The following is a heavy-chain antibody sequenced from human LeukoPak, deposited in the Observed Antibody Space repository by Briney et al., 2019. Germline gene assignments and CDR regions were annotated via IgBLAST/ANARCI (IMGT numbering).Heavy chain of an antibody. CDR2: ISGSVSST. Sequence: GGSLRLSCAASGFTFSSYAMSWVREARGKGLEGVSAISGSVSSTYYADSVKGRFTISRDNSKNTLYLQMNGLRAEDTAVYYCAKGHTSGWSYYNYGMDVWGQGTTVTVSS. CDR3: AKGHTSGWSYYNYGMDV. V-gene: IGHV3-23*01. J-gene: IGHJ6*02. CDR1: GFTFSSYA. D-gene: IGHD6-19*01.